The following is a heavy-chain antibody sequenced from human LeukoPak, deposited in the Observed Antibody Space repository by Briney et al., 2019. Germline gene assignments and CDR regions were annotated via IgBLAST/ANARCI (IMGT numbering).Heavy chain of an antibody. V-gene: IGHV3-74*01. CDR3: ARGQPGHAFDI. Sequence: GGSLRLSCAASGFTFGTSLMHWVRQGPGKGLVWVSRIYSDGSFTSYADSVKGRFTISRDNAKNTVYLQMNSLRAEDTAVYYCARGQPGHAFDIWGQGTMVTVSS. D-gene: IGHD2-2*01. J-gene: IGHJ3*02. CDR1: GFTFGTSL. CDR2: IYSDGSFT.